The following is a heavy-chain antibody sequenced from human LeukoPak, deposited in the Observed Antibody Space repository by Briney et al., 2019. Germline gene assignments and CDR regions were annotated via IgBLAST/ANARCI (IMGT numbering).Heavy chain of an antibody. V-gene: IGHV3-48*03. Sequence: GGSLRLSCAASGFTFSSYEMNWVRQAPGKGLEWVSYISSSGSTIYYADSVKGRFTISRDNAKNSLYLQMNSLRAEDTAVYYCARGESSGPNRCDPWGQGTRVTVSS. CDR2: ISSSGSTI. CDR1: GFTFSSYE. CDR3: ARGESSGPNRCDP. J-gene: IGHJ5*02. D-gene: IGHD3-22*01.